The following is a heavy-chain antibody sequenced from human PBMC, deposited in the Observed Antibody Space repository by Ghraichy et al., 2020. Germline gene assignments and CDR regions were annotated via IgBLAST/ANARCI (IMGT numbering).Heavy chain of an antibody. V-gene: IGHV4-39*01. CDR2: IYYSGST. CDR3: ARPGCGGDCYSFGAFAFDI. D-gene: IGHD2-21*02. Sequence: SETLSLTCTVSGGSISSSSYYWGWIRQPPGKGLEWIGSIYYSGSTYYNPSLKSRVTISVDTSKNQFSLKLSSVTAADTAVYYCARPGCGGDCYSFGAFAFDIWGQGTMVTVSS. CDR1: GGSISSSSYY. J-gene: IGHJ3*02.